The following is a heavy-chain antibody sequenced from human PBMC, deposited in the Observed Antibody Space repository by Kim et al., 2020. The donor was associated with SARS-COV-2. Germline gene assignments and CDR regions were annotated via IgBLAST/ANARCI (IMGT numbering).Heavy chain of an antibody. CDR2: IYYSGAT. V-gene: IGHV4-39*07. D-gene: IGHD1-1*01. J-gene: IGHJ5*01. CDR3: ARDLYIKDWTHPSFDF. CDR1: GDSISGSSHY. Sequence: SETLSLTCTVSGDSISGSSHYWGWIHQPPGKGLEWIGSIYYSGATYYNPSLKSRATISVDTSKNQFSLNLNFVTAADTALYYCARDLYIKDWTHPSFDFWGQGTVVTVSS.